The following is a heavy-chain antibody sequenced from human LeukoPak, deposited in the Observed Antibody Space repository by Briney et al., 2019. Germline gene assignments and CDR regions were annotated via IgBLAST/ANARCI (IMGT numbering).Heavy chain of an antibody. J-gene: IGHJ4*02. CDR2: IYYSGST. CDR3: ARLVAAAGPTFDY. Sequence: PSETLSLTCTVSGGSISSSSYYWGWIRQPPGKGLEWIGSIYYSGSTYYNPSLKSRVTISVDTSKNQFSLKLSSVTAADTAVYYCARLVAAAGPTFDYWGQGTLVTVSS. D-gene: IGHD6-13*01. V-gene: IGHV4-39*01. CDR1: GGSISSSSYY.